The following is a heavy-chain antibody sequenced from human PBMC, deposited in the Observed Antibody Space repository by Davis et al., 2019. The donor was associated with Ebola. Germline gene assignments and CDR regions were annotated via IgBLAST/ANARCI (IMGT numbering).Heavy chain of an antibody. CDR2: ISNTGGRT. CDR3: AKEIRPNDY. V-gene: IGHV3-23*01. CDR1: GFTFGGSA. J-gene: IGHJ4*02. Sequence: GESLKISCEVLGFTFGGSAMTWVRQAPGKGLERVSSISNTGGRTYYAKYFKGRFTTSREDAKNMLYLQMNSLRAEDTAVYYCAKEIRPNDYWGQGTLVTVSS.